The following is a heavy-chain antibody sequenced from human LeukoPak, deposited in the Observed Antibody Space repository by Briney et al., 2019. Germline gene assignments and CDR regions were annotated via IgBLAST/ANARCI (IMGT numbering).Heavy chain of an antibody. D-gene: IGHD3-22*01. J-gene: IGHJ4*02. CDR1: GFTFSSYA. Sequence: PGRSLRLSCAASGFTFSSYAMHWVRQAPGKGLEWVAVISYDGSNKYYADSVKGRFTISRDNSKNTLYLQMNSLRAEDTAVYYCARVNRGYYDSSGYFDYWGQGTLVTVSS. V-gene: IGHV3-30-3*01. CDR3: ARVNRGYYDSSGYFDY. CDR2: ISYDGSNK.